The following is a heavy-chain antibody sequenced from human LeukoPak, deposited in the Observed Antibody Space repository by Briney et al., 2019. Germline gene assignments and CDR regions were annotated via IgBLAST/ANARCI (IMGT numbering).Heavy chain of an antibody. CDR3: VVSPNQDFFDY. CDR1: GVSINSHY. V-gene: IGHV4-4*09. CDR2: IQGSGRT. J-gene: IGHJ4*02. Sequence: SETLSLTCTVSGVSINSHYLNWIRQPPGKGLEWIGHIQGSGRTNYNPSLKSRLTMSVGTSKRQFSLNLKSLTAADTAVYYCVVSPNQDFFDYWGQGTLVTVSS.